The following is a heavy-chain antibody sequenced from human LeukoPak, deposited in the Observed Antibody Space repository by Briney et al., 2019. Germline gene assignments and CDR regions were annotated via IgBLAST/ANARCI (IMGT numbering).Heavy chain of an antibody. CDR2: ISWNSGSI. D-gene: IGHD6-19*01. CDR3: AKDTSGSGWYELDY. CDR1: GFTFADYA. Sequence: PGRSLRLSCAASGFTFADYAMHWVRQAPGKGLEWVSGISWNSGSIGYADSVKGRFTISRDNAKNSLYLQMNSLRAEDTALYYCAKDTSGSGWYELDYWGQGTLVTVSS. V-gene: IGHV3-9*01. J-gene: IGHJ4*02.